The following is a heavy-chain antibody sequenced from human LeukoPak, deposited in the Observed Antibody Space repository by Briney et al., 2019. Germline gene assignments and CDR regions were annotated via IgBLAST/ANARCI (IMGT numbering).Heavy chain of an antibody. Sequence: ASVKVSCKASGYTFTGYYMHWVRQAPGQGLEWMGWINPNSGGTNYAQKFQGWVTMTRDTSISTAYMELSRLRSDDTAVYYCARGRRGSSDSNWFDPWGQGTLVTVSS. CDR3: ARGRRGSSDSNWFDP. V-gene: IGHV1-2*04. J-gene: IGHJ5*02. CDR1: GYTFTGYY. CDR2: INPNSGGT. D-gene: IGHD3-22*01.